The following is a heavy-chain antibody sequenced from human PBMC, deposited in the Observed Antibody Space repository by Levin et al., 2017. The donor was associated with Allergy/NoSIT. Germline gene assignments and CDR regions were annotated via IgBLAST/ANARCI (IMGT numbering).Heavy chain of an antibody. CDR1: GGTFSSYA. D-gene: IGHD5-18*01. CDR3: ARERGRGYSYGTDYYYGMDV. CDR2: IIPIFGTA. J-gene: IGHJ6*02. V-gene: IGHV1-69*13. Sequence: SVKVSCKASGGTFSSYAISWVRQAPGQGLEWMGGIIPIFGTANYAQKFQGRVTITADESTSTAYMELSSLRSEDTAVYYCARERGRGYSYGTDYYYGMDVWGQGTTVTVSS.